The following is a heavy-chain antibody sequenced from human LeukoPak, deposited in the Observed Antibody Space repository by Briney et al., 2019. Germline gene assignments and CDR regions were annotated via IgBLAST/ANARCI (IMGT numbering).Heavy chain of an antibody. CDR3: AREEDSSSWGMGYYFDY. CDR2: IEPDGSGK. CDR1: GFSFKDYW. Sequence: GGSLRLSCEASGFSFKDYWMSWVRQAPGKGLEWVADIEPDGSGKTYVDSVKGRFTISRDNAKQSLFLQMDTVTAEDTAVYYCAREEDSSSWGMGYYFDYWGQGTLVTVSS. V-gene: IGHV3-7*01. D-gene: IGHD6-13*01. J-gene: IGHJ4*02.